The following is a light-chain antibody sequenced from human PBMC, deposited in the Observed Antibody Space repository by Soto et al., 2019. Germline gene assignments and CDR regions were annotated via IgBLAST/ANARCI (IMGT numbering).Light chain of an antibody. J-gene: IGLJ2*01. CDR3: QSYDSSNHVV. V-gene: IGLV6-57*01. CDR1: SGSIASKY. CDR2: EDN. Sequence: NFMLTQPHSVSESPGKTVTISCTRSSGSIASKYVQWYQQRPGSSPTIVIYEDNQRPSGVPDRFSGSIDSSSNSASLTISGLKTEDEADYYCQSYDSSNHVVFGGGTQLTVL.